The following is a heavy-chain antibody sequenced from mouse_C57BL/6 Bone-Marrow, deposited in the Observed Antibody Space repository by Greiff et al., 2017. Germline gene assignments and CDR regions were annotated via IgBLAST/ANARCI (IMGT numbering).Heavy chain of an antibody. CDR1: GYTFTSYW. D-gene: IGHD2-2*01. CDR3: APDGDDDA. CDR2: INPSNGGT. V-gene: IGHV1-53*01. Sequence: QVQLQQPGPELVKPGASVKLSCKASGYTFTSYWMNWVKQRPGQGLEWIGNINPSNGGTNYTEKFKSKATLTVDKSSSTAYIQLSSLTSEDSAVCESAPDGDDDAWGQGTTLTVSS. J-gene: IGHJ2*01.